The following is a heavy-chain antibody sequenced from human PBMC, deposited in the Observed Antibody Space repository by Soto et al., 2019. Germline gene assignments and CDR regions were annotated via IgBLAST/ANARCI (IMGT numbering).Heavy chain of an antibody. V-gene: IGHV3-7*01. Sequence: EVQLVESGGGLVQPGESLRLSCAASGFSFTSHWMSSVRQAPGKGLEWVATIKRDGSASYYLGSVKGRFTISRDNANDSLFLEMTSLRAEDTAVYYCARDQGREILASAFDFWGQGTKVTVSS. CDR2: IKRDGSAS. J-gene: IGHJ3*01. D-gene: IGHD5-12*01. CDR1: GFSFTSHW. CDR3: ARDQGREILASAFDF.